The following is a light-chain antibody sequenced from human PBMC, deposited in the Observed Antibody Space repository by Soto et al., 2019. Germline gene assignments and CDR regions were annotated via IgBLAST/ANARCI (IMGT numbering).Light chain of an antibody. CDR2: SNN. V-gene: IGLV1-44*01. J-gene: IGLJ1*01. CDR1: SSNIGSNY. CDR3: ASWHASPTCRYV. Sequence: QSVLTQPPSASGTPGQRVTISCSGSSSNIGSNYVNWYQQLPGSAPKLLIYSNNQRPSGVPDRFSGSKSGTSASLAISGLQSEDEADYYCASWHASPTCRYVFGNGTKVTV.